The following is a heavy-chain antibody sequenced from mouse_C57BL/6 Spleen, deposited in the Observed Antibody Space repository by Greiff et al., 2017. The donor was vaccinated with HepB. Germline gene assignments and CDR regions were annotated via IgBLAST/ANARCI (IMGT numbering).Heavy chain of an antibody. CDR2: ISSGGSYT. J-gene: IGHJ2*01. D-gene: IGHD1-1*01. CDR1: GFTFSSYG. V-gene: IGHV5-6*01. CDR3: ASGSSYDY. Sequence: DVQLVESGGDLVKPGGSLKLSCAASGFTFSSYGMSWVRQTPDKRLEWVATISSGGSYTYYPDSVKGRFTISRDNAKNTLYLQMSSLKSEDTAMYYCASGSSYDYWGQGTTHTVSS.